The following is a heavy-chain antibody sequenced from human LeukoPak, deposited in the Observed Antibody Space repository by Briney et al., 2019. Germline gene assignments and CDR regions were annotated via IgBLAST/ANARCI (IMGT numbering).Heavy chain of an antibody. V-gene: IGHV1-8*01. CDR2: MNPNSGNT. CDR3: ARRGGEWLARFDY. CDR1: GFTFTSHD. Sequence: ASVKVSCKASGFTFTSHDYNWVRQATGQGLEWMGWMNPNSGNTGYAQKFQGRVTMTRDTSISTAYMELSSLSSEDTAVYYCARRGGEWLARFDYWGQGTLVTVSS. D-gene: IGHD6-19*01. J-gene: IGHJ4*02.